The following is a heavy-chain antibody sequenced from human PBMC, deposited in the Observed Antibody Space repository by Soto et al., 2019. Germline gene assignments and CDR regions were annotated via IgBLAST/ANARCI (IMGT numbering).Heavy chain of an antibody. J-gene: IGHJ4*02. CDR3: ARGKLDIVVVPAAIGALLYFDY. CDR1: GGSFSGYY. Sequence: SETLSLTCAVYGGSFSGYYWSWIRQPPGKGLEWIGEINHSGSTNYNPSLKSRVTISVDTSKNQFSLKLSSVTAADTAAYYCARGKLDIVVVPAAIGALLYFDYWGQGTLVTVSS. V-gene: IGHV4-34*01. D-gene: IGHD2-2*03. CDR2: INHSGST.